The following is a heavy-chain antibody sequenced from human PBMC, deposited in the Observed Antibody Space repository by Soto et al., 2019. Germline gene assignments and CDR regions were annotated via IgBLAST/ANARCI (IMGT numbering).Heavy chain of an antibody. Sequence: LETLSHNCRVANGSIDNVYSWRWERQSPGKGLEWIGETSHDGVTNSNPSLEGRVTISIDKSKNQFYLDLNSVTAADTAMYYCARSGDCTRPGCIVGWFDAWGPGTLVTVS. J-gene: IGHJ5*02. CDR3: ARSGDCTRPGCIVGWFDA. CDR1: NGSIDNVYS. V-gene: IGHV4-4*02. D-gene: IGHD2-8*01. CDR2: TSHDGVT.